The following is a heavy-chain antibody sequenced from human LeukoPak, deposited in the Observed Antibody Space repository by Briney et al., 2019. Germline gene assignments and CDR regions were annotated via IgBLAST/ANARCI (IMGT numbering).Heavy chain of an antibody. D-gene: IGHD2-2*01. V-gene: IGHV3-7*01. Sequence: GGCLRLSCAVSGFTFSSYWMSWVRQAPGKGLEWVASIKEEGSEKHYVDSVKGRFTISRDNAKNSLYLQMNSLRAEDTAVYYCARGHYQLSWGQGILVTVSS. CDR3: ARGHYQLS. J-gene: IGHJ5*02. CDR2: IKEEGSEK. CDR1: GFTFSSYW.